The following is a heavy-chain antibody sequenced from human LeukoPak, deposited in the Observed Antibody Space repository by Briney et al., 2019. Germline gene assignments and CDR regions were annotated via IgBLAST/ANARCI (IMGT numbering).Heavy chain of an antibody. CDR1: GGSFSGYY. CDR3: ARQRYNWNDYDY. Sequence: KASETLSLTCAVYGGSFSGYYWSWIRQPPGKGLEWIGEINHSGSTNYNPSLKSRVTISVDTSKNQFSLKLSSVTAADTAVYYCARQRYNWNDYDYWGQGTLVTVSS. CDR2: INHSGST. D-gene: IGHD1-20*01. J-gene: IGHJ4*02. V-gene: IGHV4-34*01.